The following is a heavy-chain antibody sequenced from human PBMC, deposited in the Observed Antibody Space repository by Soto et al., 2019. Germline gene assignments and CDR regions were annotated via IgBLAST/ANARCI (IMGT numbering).Heavy chain of an antibody. CDR1: GDSISSYY. CDR2: IYYSRST. V-gene: IGHV4-59*08. CDR3: ARHYGCNFGGGENWFYS. D-gene: IGHD3-16*01. Sequence: SETLSLTCTVSGDSISSYYWTWIRQPPGKGLEWIGYIYYSRSTNYNPSLKSRVTISVDTSKSQFSLKLSSVTAADTAVYYCARHYGCNFGGGENWFYSCGQGTLVTVSS. J-gene: IGHJ5*01.